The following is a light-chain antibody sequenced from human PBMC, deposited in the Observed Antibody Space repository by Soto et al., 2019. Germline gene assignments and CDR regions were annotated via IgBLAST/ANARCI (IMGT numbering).Light chain of an antibody. CDR2: GAS. Sequence: EIVMTQSPATLSVSPGERATLSCRASQRVSSNFAWYQQKPGQAPSLLIYGASTRATGIPARFSGSGSGTEFTLTISSLQSEDFAVYYCQQYSNWHPYTFGQGTKLEIK. J-gene: IGKJ2*01. CDR3: QQYSNWHPYT. V-gene: IGKV3-15*01. CDR1: QRVSSN.